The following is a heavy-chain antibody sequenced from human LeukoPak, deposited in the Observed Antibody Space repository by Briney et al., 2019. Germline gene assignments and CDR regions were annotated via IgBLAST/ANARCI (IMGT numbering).Heavy chain of an antibody. CDR1: GFTFSSYS. CDR2: IKQDGSEK. D-gene: IGHD2-2*01. CDR3: ARSGIVVVPAAEEVFDY. Sequence: AGGSPRLSCAASGFTFSSYSMNWVRQAPGKGLEWVANIKQDGSEKYYVDSVKGRFTISRDNAKNSLYLQMNSLRAEDTAVYYCARSGIVVVPAAEEVFDYWGQGTLVTVSS. V-gene: IGHV3-7*01. J-gene: IGHJ4*02.